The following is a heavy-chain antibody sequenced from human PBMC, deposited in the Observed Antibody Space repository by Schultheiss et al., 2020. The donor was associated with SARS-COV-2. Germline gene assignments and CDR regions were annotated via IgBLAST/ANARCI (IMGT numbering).Heavy chain of an antibody. CDR1: GASIRSYY. V-gene: IGHV4-39*07. D-gene: IGHD4-17*01. CDR3: ARTSYGDYGLVWFDP. CDR2: IYYSGST. J-gene: IGHJ5*02. Sequence: SETLSLTCTVSGASIRSYYWSWIRQPPGKGLEWIGSIYYSGSTYYNPSLKSRVTISVDTSKNQFSLKLSSVTAADTAVYYCARTSYGDYGLVWFDPWGQGTLVTVSS.